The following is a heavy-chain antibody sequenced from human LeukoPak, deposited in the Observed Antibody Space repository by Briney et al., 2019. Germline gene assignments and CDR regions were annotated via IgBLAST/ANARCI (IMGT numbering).Heavy chain of an antibody. V-gene: IGHV4-34*01. D-gene: IGHD3-10*01. CDR2: INHRGSS. CDR3: ARGPGTRLLWFGGRLPYYYGMDV. J-gene: IGHJ6*04. Sequence: SEALSLTCAVYGGSFSGYYWSWIRQPPRKGLEWVGEINHRGSSNHNPSLKSRVTISVGTFKSQFSMNMSTVTAAETAVYYCARGPGTRLLWFGGRLPYYYGMDVWGKGTTVTVSS. CDR1: GGSFSGYY.